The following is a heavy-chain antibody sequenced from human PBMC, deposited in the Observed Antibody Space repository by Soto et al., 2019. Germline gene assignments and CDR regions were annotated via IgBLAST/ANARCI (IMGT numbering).Heavy chain of an antibody. CDR3: ATRLSGSYSDY. V-gene: IGHV4-39*01. Sequence: QLQLQESGPGLVKPSETLSLTCTVSGGSISSSTYYWGWIRQPPGKGLEWIGSINYSGNTYYNPSLKSXATXSXDTSRNQFSLKLNSVTAADTAVYYCATRLSGSYSDYWGQGILVTVSS. D-gene: IGHD1-26*01. J-gene: IGHJ4*02. CDR1: GGSISSSTYY. CDR2: INYSGNT.